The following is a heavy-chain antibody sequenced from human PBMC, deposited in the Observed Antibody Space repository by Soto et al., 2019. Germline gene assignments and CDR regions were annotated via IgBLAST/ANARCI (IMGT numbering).Heavy chain of an antibody. CDR1: GYTFTSYD. V-gene: IGHV1-8*01. Sequence: ASVKVSCKASGYTFTSYDINWVRQATGQGLEWMGWMNPNSGNTGYAQKFQGRVTMTRNTSISTAYMELSSLRSEDTAVYYCARGPSDYDFWSGYYGYMDVWGKGTTVPVSS. D-gene: IGHD3-3*01. J-gene: IGHJ6*03. CDR3: ARGPSDYDFWSGYYGYMDV. CDR2: MNPNSGNT.